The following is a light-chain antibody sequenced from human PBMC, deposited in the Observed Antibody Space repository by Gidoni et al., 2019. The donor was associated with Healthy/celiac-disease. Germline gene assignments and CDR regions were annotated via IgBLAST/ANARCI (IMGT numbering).Light chain of an antibody. Sequence: DIVMTQAPDSLAVSLGERATINCKSSQSVLYISNNKNYLAWYQQKPGQPPKLLIYWASTRESGVPDRFSGGGSGTDFTLTISSLQAEDVAVYYCQQYYSTLLTFGGGTKVEIK. CDR1: QSVLYISNNKNY. J-gene: IGKJ4*01. CDR2: WAS. CDR3: QQYYSTLLT. V-gene: IGKV4-1*01.